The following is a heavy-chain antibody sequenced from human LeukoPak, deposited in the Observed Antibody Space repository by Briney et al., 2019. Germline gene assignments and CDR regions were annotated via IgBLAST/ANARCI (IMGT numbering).Heavy chain of an antibody. Sequence: ASVKVSCKASGYTFTSYGISWVRQAPGQGLEWMGWISAYNGNTNYAQKLQGRVTMTTDTSTSTAYMELRSLRSDDTAVYYCAREDYGDYGSYYGMDVWGRGTTVTVSS. CDR3: AREDYGDYGSYYGMDV. CDR2: ISAYNGNT. CDR1: GYTFTSYG. J-gene: IGHJ6*02. V-gene: IGHV1-18*01. D-gene: IGHD4-17*01.